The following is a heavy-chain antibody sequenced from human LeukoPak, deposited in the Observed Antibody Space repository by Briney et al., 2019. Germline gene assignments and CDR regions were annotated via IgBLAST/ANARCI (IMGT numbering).Heavy chain of an antibody. Sequence: GASVKVSCKASGYTFTGYYMHWVRQAPGQGLEWVGWINPNSGGTNYAQKFQGWVTITRDTSISTAYMELSRLRSDDTAVYYCARDSTVVRGVFDYWGQGTLVTVSS. CDR3: ARDSTVVRGVFDY. D-gene: IGHD3-10*01. V-gene: IGHV1-2*04. CDR1: GYTFTGYY. J-gene: IGHJ4*02. CDR2: INPNSGGT.